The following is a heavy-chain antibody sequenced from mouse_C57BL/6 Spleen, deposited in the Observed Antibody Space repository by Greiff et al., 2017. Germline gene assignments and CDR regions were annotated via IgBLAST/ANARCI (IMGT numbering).Heavy chain of an antibody. CDR1: GFSLTSYG. Sequence: VTVVESGPGLVAPSQSLSITCTVSGFSLTSYGVAWVRQPPGKGLEWLGVIWGGGSTNYNSALMSRLSSSKDNSKSQVFLKMNSLQTDDTAMYYCAKRPTGTWGYFDVWGTGTTVTVSS. J-gene: IGHJ1*03. V-gene: IGHV2-9*01. CDR3: AKRPTGTWGYFDV. D-gene: IGHD4-1*01. CDR2: IWGGGST.